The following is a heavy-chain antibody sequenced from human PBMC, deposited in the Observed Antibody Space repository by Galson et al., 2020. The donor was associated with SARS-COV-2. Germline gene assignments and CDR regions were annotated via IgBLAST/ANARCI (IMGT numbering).Heavy chain of an antibody. CDR1: GGSISSNY. V-gene: IGHV4-4*07. CDR3: ARESVRYHLGY. Sequence: PAEMETSETLSLTCNVSGGSISSNYWSWIRQPAGKGLEWIGRIYTSGGTNYNPSLKSRVTMSVDTSKNQFSLKLSSVTAADTAVYYCARESVRYHLGYWGQGTLVSVSS. J-gene: IGHJ4*02. CDR2: IYTSGGT. D-gene: IGHD1-20*01.